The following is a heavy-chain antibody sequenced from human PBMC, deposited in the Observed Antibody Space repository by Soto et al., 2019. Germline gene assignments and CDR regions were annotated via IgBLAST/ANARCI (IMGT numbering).Heavy chain of an antibody. CDR3: ARERQLEIYSYYYAMDV. V-gene: IGHV4-30-2*01. Sequence: SETLSLTCAVSGGSISSGGYSWSWIRQPPGKGLEWIGYIYHSGSTYYNPSLKSRVTISVDRSKNQFSLKLSSVTAADTAVYYCARERQLEIYSYYYAMDVWGQGTTVTVSS. CDR2: IYHSGST. D-gene: IGHD1-1*01. J-gene: IGHJ6*02. CDR1: GGSISSGGYS.